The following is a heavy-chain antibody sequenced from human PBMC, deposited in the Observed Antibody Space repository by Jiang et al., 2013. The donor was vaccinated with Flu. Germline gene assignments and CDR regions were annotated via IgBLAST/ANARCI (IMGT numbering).Heavy chain of an antibody. CDR3: AREQWLDVGLYYYYGMDV. V-gene: IGHV1-8*01. Sequence: KKPGASVKVSRKASGYTFTSYDINWVRQATGQGLEWMGWMNPNSGNTGYAQKFQGRVTMTRNTSISTAYMELSSLRSEDTAVYYCAREQWLDVGLYYYYGMDVWGQGTTVTVSS. J-gene: IGHJ6*02. CDR1: GYTFTSYD. D-gene: IGHD6-19*01. CDR2: MNPNSGNT.